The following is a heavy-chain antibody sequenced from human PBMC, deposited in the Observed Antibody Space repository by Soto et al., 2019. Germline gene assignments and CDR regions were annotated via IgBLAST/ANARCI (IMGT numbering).Heavy chain of an antibody. J-gene: IGHJ4*02. CDR2: IKQDGSET. D-gene: IGHD3-22*01. CDR3: AGSSGWLDYY. Sequence: EVQLVESGGGLVQPGGSLRLSCAASGFTFSSFWMSWVRQAPGKGLEWVANIKQDGSETRYVDSVKGRFTISRDNAKNSLYLQIDSLRAEDTAAYYCAGSSGWLDYYWGQGILVTVSS. CDR1: GFTFSSFW. V-gene: IGHV3-7*04.